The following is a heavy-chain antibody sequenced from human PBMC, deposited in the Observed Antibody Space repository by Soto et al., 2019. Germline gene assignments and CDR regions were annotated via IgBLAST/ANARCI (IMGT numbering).Heavy chain of an antibody. V-gene: IGHV5-51*01. D-gene: IGHD3-3*01. CDR2: IYPGDSDT. Sequence: PGESLKISCKGSGYSFTSYWIGWVRQMPGKGLEWMGIIYPGDSDTRYSPSFQGQVTISADKSISTAYLQWSSLKASDTAMYYCARPIDTTHHFGVVEGAFDIWGQGTMVTVSS. J-gene: IGHJ3*02. CDR3: ARPIDTTHHFGVVEGAFDI. CDR1: GYSFTSYW.